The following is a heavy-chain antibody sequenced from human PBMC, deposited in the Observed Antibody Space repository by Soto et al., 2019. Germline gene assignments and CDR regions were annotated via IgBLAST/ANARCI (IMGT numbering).Heavy chain of an antibody. CDR3: ARARRYYDLWSGRNWFDP. D-gene: IGHD3-3*01. CDR1: GFTLSSDW. J-gene: IGHJ5*02. Sequence: HPGGSLRLSCAASGFTLSSDWMSWVRQAPGKGLEGVANIKQDGSEKYYVDSVKGRFTISRDNAKNSLYLQMNSLRAEDTAVYYCARARRYYDLWSGRNWFDPWGQGTLVTVSP. V-gene: IGHV3-7*01. CDR2: IKQDGSEK.